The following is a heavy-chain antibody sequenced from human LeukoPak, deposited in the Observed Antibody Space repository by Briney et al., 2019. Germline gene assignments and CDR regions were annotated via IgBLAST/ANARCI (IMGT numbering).Heavy chain of an antibody. Sequence: GGSLRLSCAASGFTFSSYGMHWVRQAPGRGLEWVSAISGSGGSTYYADSVKGRFTISRDNSKNTLYLQMNSLRAEDTAVYYCAKDQEWELLGWFDPWGQGTLVTVSS. V-gene: IGHV3-23*01. D-gene: IGHD1-26*01. CDR3: AKDQEWELLGWFDP. J-gene: IGHJ5*02. CDR2: ISGSGGST. CDR1: GFTFSSYG.